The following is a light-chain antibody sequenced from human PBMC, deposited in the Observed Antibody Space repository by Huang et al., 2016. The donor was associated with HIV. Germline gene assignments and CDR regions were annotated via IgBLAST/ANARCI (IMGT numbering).Light chain of an antibody. J-gene: IGKJ1*01. CDR2: VAS. CDR1: QGIADS. V-gene: IGKV1-NL1*01. CDR3: QQYFSPLRT. Sequence: DIQMTQSPSSLSAYVGDRVTITCRASQGIADSLAWYQHKAGKPPNLLVYVASRLESGVPSRFRGSGSETDFTLTISSLQPEDSATDYCQQYFSPLRTFGQGTKVEIK.